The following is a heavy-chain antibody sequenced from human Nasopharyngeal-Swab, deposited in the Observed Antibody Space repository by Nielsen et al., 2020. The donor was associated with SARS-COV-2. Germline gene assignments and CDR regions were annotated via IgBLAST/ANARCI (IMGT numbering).Heavy chain of an antibody. CDR3: AKDWGLWLQAYYFDY. V-gene: IGHV3-23*01. D-gene: IGHD5-18*01. J-gene: IGHJ4*02. CDR2: ISGSGGST. Sequence: GEALKISCAASGFTFSSYAMSWVRQAPGMGLEWVSAISGSGGSTYYADSVKGRFTISRDNSKNTLYLQMNSLRAEDTAVYYCAKDWGLWLQAYYFDYWGQGTLVTVSS. CDR1: GFTFSSYA.